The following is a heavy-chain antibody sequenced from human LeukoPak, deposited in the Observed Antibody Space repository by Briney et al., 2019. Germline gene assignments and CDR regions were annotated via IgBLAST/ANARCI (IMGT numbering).Heavy chain of an antibody. CDR3: ARTGFGGEWFDP. CDR2: IYYSGST. CDR1: GGSISSGGYY. Sequence: PSETLSLTCTVSGGSISSGGYYWSWIRQHPGKGLEWIGYIYYSGSTYYNPSLKSRVTISVDTSKNQFSLKLSSVTAADTAVYYCARTGFGGEWFDPWGQGTLVTVSS. J-gene: IGHJ5*02. D-gene: IGHD3-16*01. V-gene: IGHV4-31*03.